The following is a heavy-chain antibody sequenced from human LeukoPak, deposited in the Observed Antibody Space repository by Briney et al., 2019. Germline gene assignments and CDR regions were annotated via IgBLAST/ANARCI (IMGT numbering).Heavy chain of an antibody. Sequence: TSETLSLTCTVSGGSIRNTNYHWGWIRQSPGKGLEYIGSMYYTGSTYNNPSLKSRVAISVDTSKNQFSMNLRSVPAADTAVYYCARQGIVANWYFDLWGRGTLVTVSS. CDR1: GGSIRNTNYH. CDR2: MYYTGST. V-gene: IGHV4-39*01. CDR3: ARQGIVANWYFDL. J-gene: IGHJ2*01. D-gene: IGHD2-21*01.